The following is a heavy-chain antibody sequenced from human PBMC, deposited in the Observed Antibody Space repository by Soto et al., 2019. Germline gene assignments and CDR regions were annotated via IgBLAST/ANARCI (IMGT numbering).Heavy chain of an antibody. Sequence: QVQLVQSGPEVKQPGASVRISCQASGYSFTLFEMHWVRQPPGQRLEWMVWINTGIGDTKYSQKFQGRVTFTRDTSASTAYLDLDGLTSDDTSFYFCARGLTRLDYWGQGTLVTVSS. CDR3: ARGLTRLDY. CDR2: INTGIGDT. J-gene: IGHJ4*02. V-gene: IGHV1-3*04. D-gene: IGHD7-27*01. CDR1: GYSFTLFE.